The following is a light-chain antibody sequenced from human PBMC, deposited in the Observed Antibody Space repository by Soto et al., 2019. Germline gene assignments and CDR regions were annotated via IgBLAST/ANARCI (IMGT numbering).Light chain of an antibody. Sequence: QSALTQPASVSGSPGQSITISCTGTSSDVGTYNYVSWYQQHPGKAPKLMIYDVSNRPSGVSNRFSGSKSGNTASLTISGLQAEDEADYDCISHTSSSTLYYVVGPGTKVTVL. CDR1: SSDVGTYNY. J-gene: IGLJ1*01. CDR3: ISHTSSSTLYYV. CDR2: DVS. V-gene: IGLV2-14*01.